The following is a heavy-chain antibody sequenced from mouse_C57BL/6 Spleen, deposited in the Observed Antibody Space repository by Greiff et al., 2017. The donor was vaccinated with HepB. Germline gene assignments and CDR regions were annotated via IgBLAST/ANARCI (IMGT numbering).Heavy chain of an antibody. J-gene: IGHJ2*01. D-gene: IGHD1-1*01. Sequence: EVKVEESGGGLVKPGGSLKLSCAASGFTFSSYAMSWVRQTPEKRLEWVATISDGGSYTYYPDNVKGRFTISRDNAKNNLYLQMSHLKSEDTAMYYCARGDFITTVVAHFDYWGQGTTLTVSS. CDR3: ARGDFITTVVAHFDY. CDR1: GFTFSSYA. CDR2: ISDGGSYT. V-gene: IGHV5-4*03.